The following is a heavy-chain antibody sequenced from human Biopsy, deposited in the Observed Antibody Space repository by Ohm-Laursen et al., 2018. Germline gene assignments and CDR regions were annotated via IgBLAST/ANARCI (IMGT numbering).Heavy chain of an antibody. Sequence: GSLRLSCTASGFTFSTYAMSWVRQAPGKGLEWVSSITSSCASTDFADSVKGRFTISRDNTKNTLYLQMNSLRAEDTAVYYCAKVSPTILSSFDYWGQGTLVTVSS. D-gene: IGHD3-9*01. J-gene: IGHJ4*02. CDR1: GFTFSTYA. CDR2: ITSSCAST. CDR3: AKVSPTILSSFDY. V-gene: IGHV3-23*01.